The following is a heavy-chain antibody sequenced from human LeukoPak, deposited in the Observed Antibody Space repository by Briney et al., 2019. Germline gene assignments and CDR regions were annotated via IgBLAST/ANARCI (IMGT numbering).Heavy chain of an antibody. CDR3: AREGIVVVPAANPPYYYGMDV. J-gene: IGHJ6*02. CDR1: GYTFTSYA. CDR2: ISAYNGNT. Sequence: GASVKVSCKASGYTFTSYAMHWVRQTPGQGLECMGWISAYNGNTNYAQKLQGRVTMSTDTSTSTAYMELRSLRSDDTAVYYCAREGIVVVPAANPPYYYGMDVWGQGTTVTVSS. V-gene: IGHV1-18*01. D-gene: IGHD2-2*01.